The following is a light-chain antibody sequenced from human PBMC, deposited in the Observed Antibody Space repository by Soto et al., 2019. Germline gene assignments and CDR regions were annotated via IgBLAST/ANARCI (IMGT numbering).Light chain of an antibody. CDR2: DAY. Sequence: EIVLTQYPATLSLSPGERATLSCWASQSVRGHLALYQQKPGQAPRPPISDAYNRATGIPARFSGSGFGTDFTLTISSRLAEDFAVYYCQHRSAWPVRFDQGTRLETK. J-gene: IGKJ5*01. CDR1: QSVRGH. V-gene: IGKV3-11*01. CDR3: QHRSAWPVR.